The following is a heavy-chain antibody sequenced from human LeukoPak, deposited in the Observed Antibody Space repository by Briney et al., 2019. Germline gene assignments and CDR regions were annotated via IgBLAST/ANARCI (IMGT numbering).Heavy chain of an antibody. J-gene: IGHJ4*02. CDR2: ISGSDGST. Sequence: GGSLRLSCAVSGFTFSSYAMSWVRQAPGEGLQWVSSISGSDGSTYYAASVKGRFTISRDNSKNTLYLQMNSLRAEDTAVYYCAKDWDMAPGYWGQGTLVTVSS. CDR1: GFTFSSYA. V-gene: IGHV3-23*01. CDR3: AKDWDMAPGY. D-gene: IGHD2-15*01.